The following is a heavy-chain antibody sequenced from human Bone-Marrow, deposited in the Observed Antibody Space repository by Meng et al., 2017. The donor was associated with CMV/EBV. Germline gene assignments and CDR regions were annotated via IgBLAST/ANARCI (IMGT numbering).Heavy chain of an antibody. J-gene: IGHJ4*02. V-gene: IGHV4-39*07. CDR3: ATLSGYSYVDY. CDR1: GGSISSMSDY. Sequence: QLQLQESGHGLVRHSETLSFTCTVSGGSISSMSDYWGWIRQPPGKGLEWIGSIYYSGSTYYNPSLKSRVTISVDTSKNQFSLKLSSVTAADTAVYYCATLSGYSYVDYWGQGTLVTVSS. CDR2: IYYSGST. D-gene: IGHD5-18*01.